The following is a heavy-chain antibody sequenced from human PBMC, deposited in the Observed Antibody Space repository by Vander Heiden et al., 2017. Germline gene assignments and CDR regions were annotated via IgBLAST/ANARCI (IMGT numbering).Heavy chain of an antibody. V-gene: IGHV3-9*01. CDR3: AKDIRYCDYDTPSYYYYGMDV. J-gene: IGHJ6*02. CDR2: ISWNSGSI. Sequence: EVQLVESGGGLVQPGRSLILSCAASGFTVDDYAMHWGRQAPGKGLEWVSGISWNSGSIGYEDAVKGRFTISRDNAKNSLYLHMNSLRAEDTSLYYCAKDIRYCDYDTPSYYYYGMDVWGQGTMVTVSS. CDR1: GFTVDDYA. D-gene: IGHD4-17*01.